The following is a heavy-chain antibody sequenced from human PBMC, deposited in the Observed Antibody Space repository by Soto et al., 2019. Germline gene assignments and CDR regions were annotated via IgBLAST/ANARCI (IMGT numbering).Heavy chain of an antibody. CDR2: ISYDGSNK. J-gene: IGHJ4*02. Sequence: QVQLVESGGGVVQPGRSLRLSCAASGFTFSSYGMHWVRQAPGKGLEWVVVISYDGSNKYYADSVKGRFTISRDNSKNTLYLQMNSLRAEDTAVYYCAKDRLGGKTPDYWGQGTLVTVSS. CDR3: AKDRLGGKTPDY. CDR1: GFTFSSYG. V-gene: IGHV3-30*18. D-gene: IGHD2-15*01.